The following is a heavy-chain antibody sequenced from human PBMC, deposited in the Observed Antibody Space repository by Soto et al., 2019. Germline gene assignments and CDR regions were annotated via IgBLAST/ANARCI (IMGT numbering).Heavy chain of an antibody. V-gene: IGHV1-69*13. CDR1: GGTFSSYA. D-gene: IGHD2-2*01. J-gene: IGHJ3*02. CDR2: IIPIFGTA. CDR3: ARGYERTMRDREALFDI. Sequence: SVKVSCKASGGTFSSYAISWVRQAPGQGLEWMGGIIPIFGTANYAQKFQGRVTITADESTSTAYMELSSLRSEDTAVYYCARGYERTMRDREALFDIWGQGTLVTVSS.